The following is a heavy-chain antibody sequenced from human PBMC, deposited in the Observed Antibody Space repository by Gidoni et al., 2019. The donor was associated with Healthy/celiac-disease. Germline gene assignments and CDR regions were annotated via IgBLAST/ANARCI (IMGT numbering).Heavy chain of an antibody. Sequence: EVQLVESGGGLVQPGGSLTLSCAAFGFTFRGSAMPWVRQASGKGLEWVGRIRSKANSYATAYAASVKGRFTISRDDSKNTAYLQMNSLKTEDTAVYYCTRPAPGWDDYGDYPDAFDIWGQGTMVTVSS. CDR1: GFTFRGSA. J-gene: IGHJ3*02. V-gene: IGHV3-73*02. D-gene: IGHD4-17*01. CDR2: IRSKANSYAT. CDR3: TRPAPGWDDYGDYPDAFDI.